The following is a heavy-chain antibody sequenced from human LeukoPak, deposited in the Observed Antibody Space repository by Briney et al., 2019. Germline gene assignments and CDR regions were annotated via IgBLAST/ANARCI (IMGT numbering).Heavy chain of an antibody. CDR1: GFTFDDYS. V-gene: IGHV3-9*01. D-gene: IGHD2-15*01. CDR2: ISWNSGSI. CDR3: AKGGSGDIVVVVAATAFDY. Sequence: GRSLRLSCAASGFTFDDYSMHWVRQAPGKGLEWVSGISWNSGSIGYADSVKGRFTISRDNAKNSLYLQMNSLRAEDTALYYCAKGGSGDIVVVVAATAFDYWGQGTLATVSS. J-gene: IGHJ4*02.